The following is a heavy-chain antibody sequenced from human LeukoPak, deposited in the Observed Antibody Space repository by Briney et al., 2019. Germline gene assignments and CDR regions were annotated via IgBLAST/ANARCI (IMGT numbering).Heavy chain of an antibody. D-gene: IGHD3-9*01. J-gene: IGHJ4*02. CDR2: ISYDGSNK. V-gene: IGHV3-30*18. Sequence: GGSLRLSCAASGFTFSSYGMHWVRQAPGKGLEWVAVISYDGSNKYYTDSVKGRFTISRDKSKNTLYLQMNSLRAEDTAVYYCAKCEGDDILTGYFTLGDYWGQGTLVTVSS. CDR3: AKCEGDDILTGYFTLGDY. CDR1: GFTFSSYG.